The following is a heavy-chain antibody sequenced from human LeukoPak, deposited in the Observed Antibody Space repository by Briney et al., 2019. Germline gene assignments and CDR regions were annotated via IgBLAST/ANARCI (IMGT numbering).Heavy chain of an antibody. V-gene: IGHV3-33*01. CDR2: IWYDGSNK. J-gene: IGHJ3*02. Sequence: SCKASGYTFTTYPIHWVRQAPGKGLEWVAVIWYDGSNKYYADSVKGRFTISRDNSKNTLYLQMNSLRAEDTAVYYCTRGYYYDSSGDYWDAFDIWGQGTMVTVSS. CDR3: TRGYYYDSSGDYWDAFDI. D-gene: IGHD3-22*01. CDR1: GYTFTTYP.